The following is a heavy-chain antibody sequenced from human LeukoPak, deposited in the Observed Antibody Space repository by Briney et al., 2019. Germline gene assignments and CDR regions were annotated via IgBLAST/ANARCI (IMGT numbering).Heavy chain of an antibody. Sequence: SENLTFNSTVYTDSINTNSYYRNSIRQPLGKGLERNASFHYSGTPYYSPSLNSRISILLDTSRRQFSLQRRSVTAADTAVYYCTRGDDSNKLGNGWGQGTLVSVS. CDR2: FHYSGTP. CDR3: TRGDDSNKLGNG. D-gene: IGHD1-1*01. V-gene: IGHV4-39*01. CDR1: TDSINTNSYY. J-gene: IGHJ4*02.